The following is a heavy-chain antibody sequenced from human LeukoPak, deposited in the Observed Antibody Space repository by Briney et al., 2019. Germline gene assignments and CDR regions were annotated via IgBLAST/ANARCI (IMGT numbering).Heavy chain of an antibody. CDR3: ARSNYYESSGPQAFDI. Sequence: SQTLSLTCTVSGGSISSGSYYWSWIRQPAGKGLEWIGRIYTSGSTNYNPSLKSRVTMSVDTSKNQFSLKLSFVTAADTAVYYCARSNYYESSGPQAFDIWGQGTMVTVSS. J-gene: IGHJ3*02. D-gene: IGHD3-22*01. CDR2: IYTSGST. V-gene: IGHV4-61*02. CDR1: GGSISSGSYY.